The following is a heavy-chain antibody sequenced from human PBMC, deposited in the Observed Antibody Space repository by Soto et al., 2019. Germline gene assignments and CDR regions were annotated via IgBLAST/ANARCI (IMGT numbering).Heavy chain of an antibody. CDR3: ARSGTLRYFDWNFDY. J-gene: IGHJ4*02. Sequence: SETLPLTCTVSGGSISSYYWIWIRQPPGKGLEWIGYIYYSGSTNYNPSLKSRVTISVDTSKNQFSLKLSSVTAADTAVYYCARSGTLRYFDWNFDYWGQGTLVTVSS. V-gene: IGHV4-59*01. CDR1: GGSISSYY. D-gene: IGHD3-9*01. CDR2: IYYSGST.